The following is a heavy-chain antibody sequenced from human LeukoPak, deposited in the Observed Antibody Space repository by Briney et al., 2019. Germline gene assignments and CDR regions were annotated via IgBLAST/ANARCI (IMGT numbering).Heavy chain of an antibody. J-gene: IGHJ4*02. V-gene: IGHV3-23*01. CDR2: ISGSGGST. CDR3: AKGIQLWLITLFDY. CDR1: GFTFSSYA. Sequence: GGSLRLSCAASGFTFSSYAMSWVRQAPGKGLEWVSAISGSGGSTYYADSVKGRFTISRDNSKNTLYLQMNNLRAEDTAVYYCAKGIQLWLITLFDYWGQGTLVTVSS. D-gene: IGHD5-18*01.